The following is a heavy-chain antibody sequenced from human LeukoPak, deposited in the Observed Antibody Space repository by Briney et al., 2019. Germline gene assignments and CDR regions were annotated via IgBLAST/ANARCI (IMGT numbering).Heavy chain of an antibody. D-gene: IGHD5-12*01. J-gene: IGHJ4*02. Sequence: SETLSLTCAVYGGSFCGYYWNWIRQPPGKGLEWIGEINHSGSTNYNPSLKSRVTISVDTSKKQFSLKLSSVTAADTAVYYCAEIRGYSGYDYGYWGQGTLVTVSS. CDR3: AEIRGYSGYDYGY. CDR1: GGSFCGYY. CDR2: INHSGST. V-gene: IGHV4-34*01.